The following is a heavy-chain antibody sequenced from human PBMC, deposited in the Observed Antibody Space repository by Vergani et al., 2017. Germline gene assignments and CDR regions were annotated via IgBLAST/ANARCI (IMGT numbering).Heavy chain of an antibody. D-gene: IGHD6-13*01. CDR2: ISSSGSTI. V-gene: IGHV3-48*03. Sequence: EVQLVESGGGLVQPGGSLRLSCAASGFPFSSYEMNWVRQSPGKGLEWVSYISSSGSTIYYADSVKGRFTISRDNAKNSLYLQMNSLRAEDTAVYYCARVYSSSWFDAFDIWGQGTMVTVSS. CDR3: ARVYSSSWFDAFDI. J-gene: IGHJ3*02. CDR1: GFPFSSYE.